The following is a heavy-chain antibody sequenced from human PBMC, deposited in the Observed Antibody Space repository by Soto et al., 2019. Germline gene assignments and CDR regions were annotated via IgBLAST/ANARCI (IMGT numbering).Heavy chain of an antibody. V-gene: IGHV3-74*01. CDR3: ARGGLRAYWIDP. CDR1: GFTFSNYW. D-gene: IGHD4-17*01. CDR2: INGDGSGT. Sequence: EVQLVESGGGLIQPGGSLRLSCAASGFTFSNYWIHWVRQAPGEGLVWLSRINGDGSGTNYADSVKGRFTISRDNAKNTVYVQMNILRAEDTAVYYCARGGLRAYWIDPWGQGTLVTVSS. J-gene: IGHJ5*02.